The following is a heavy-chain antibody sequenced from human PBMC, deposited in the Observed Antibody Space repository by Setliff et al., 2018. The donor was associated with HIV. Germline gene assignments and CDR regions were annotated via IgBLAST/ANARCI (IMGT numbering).Heavy chain of an antibody. CDR1: GGSISSSSYY. D-gene: IGHD2-15*01. CDR2: IHHSGGT. CDR3: ARVSRLHPFDP. Sequence: SETLSLTCTVSGGSISSSSYYWGWIRQPPGKGLEWIVSIHHSGGTQYNPSLMSRLTMSVDSSKNQFSLRLTSVTAADTAMYYCARVSRLHPFDPWGQGTLVTVSS. V-gene: IGHV4-39*07. J-gene: IGHJ5*02.